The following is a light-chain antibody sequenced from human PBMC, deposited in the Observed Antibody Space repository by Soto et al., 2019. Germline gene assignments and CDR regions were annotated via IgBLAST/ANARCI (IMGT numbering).Light chain of an antibody. CDR1: QSFSSSY. CDR2: SES. CDR3: QSYNNWPLT. Sequence: VLKQYPGTLSLSPGERATLSWRGSQSFSSSYLAWYQQKTGQAPRILIYSESLKPAGIPDRLSGSRSGPEFNLTINRLQSEDFAIYYCQSYNNWPLTFGGGTQVDIK. V-gene: IGKV3-20*01. J-gene: IGKJ4*01.